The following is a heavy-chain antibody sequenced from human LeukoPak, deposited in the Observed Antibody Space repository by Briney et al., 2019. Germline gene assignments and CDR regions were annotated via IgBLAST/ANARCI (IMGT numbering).Heavy chain of an antibody. CDR1: SSAFTRST. CDR3: AADENDILAGPNGGWFDP. D-gene: IGHD3-9*01. CDR2: ISAYNGNT. Sequence: ASVKVSCKASSSAFTRSTITLVRQAPGQGLEWMGWISAYNGNTNYAHRLQGRVTMTTDTSTSTAYMELRSRRSDDTAVYYCAADENDILAGPNGGWFDPWGQGTLVTVSS. V-gene: IGHV1-18*01. J-gene: IGHJ5*02.